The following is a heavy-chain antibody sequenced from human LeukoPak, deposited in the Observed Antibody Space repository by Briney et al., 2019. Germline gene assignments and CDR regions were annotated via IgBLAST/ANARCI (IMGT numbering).Heavy chain of an antibody. CDR1: GGSISSSSYY. J-gene: IGHJ4*02. CDR3: ARLPGIAGRYVFDY. Sequence: SETLSLTCTVSGGSISSSSYYWGWIRQPPGTGLEWIGSIYYSGSTYYNPSLKSRVTISVDTSKNQFSLKLSSVTAADTAVYYCARLPGIAGRYVFDYWGQGTLVTVSS. D-gene: IGHD6-13*01. V-gene: IGHV4-39*01. CDR2: IYYSGST.